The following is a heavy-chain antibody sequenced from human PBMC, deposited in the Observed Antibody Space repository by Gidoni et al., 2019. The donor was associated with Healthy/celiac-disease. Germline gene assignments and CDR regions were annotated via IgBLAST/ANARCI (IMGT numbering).Heavy chain of an antibody. D-gene: IGHD3-3*01. J-gene: IGHJ6*02. CDR1: GGSFSGYY. CDR2: INHSGST. CDR3: ARGLYDFWSGYYAAVAMDV. Sequence: QVQLQQWGAGLLKPSETLSLTCAVYGGSFSGYYWSWIRQPPGKGLEWIWEINHSGSTNYNPSLKSRVTISVDTSKNQFSLKLSSVTAADTAVYYCARGLYDFWSGYYAAVAMDVWGQGTTVTVSS. V-gene: IGHV4-34*01.